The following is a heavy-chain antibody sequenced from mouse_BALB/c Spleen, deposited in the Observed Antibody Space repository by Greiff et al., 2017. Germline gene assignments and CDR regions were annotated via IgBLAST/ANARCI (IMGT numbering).Heavy chain of an antibody. CDR1: GYTFTSYT. J-gene: IGHJ2*01. CDR2: INPSSGYT. Sequence: VQLQQSGAELARPGASVKMSCKASGYTFTSYTMHWVKQRPGQGLEWIGYINPSSGYTNYNQKFKDKATLTADKSSSTAYMQLSSLTSEDSAVYYCARMGVITSYFDYWGQGTTLTVSS. CDR3: ARMGVITSYFDY. D-gene: IGHD2-4*01. V-gene: IGHV1-4*01.